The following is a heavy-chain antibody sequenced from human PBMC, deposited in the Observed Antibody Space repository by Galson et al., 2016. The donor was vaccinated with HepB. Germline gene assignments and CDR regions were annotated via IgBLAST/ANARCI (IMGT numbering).Heavy chain of an antibody. CDR1: GGSISSGGYS. V-gene: IGHV4-31*03. Sequence: TLSLTCTVSGGSISSGGYSWSWIRQHPGKGLEWIGYIYYSGGTDYNPSLKSRLTISVDTSKTQFSLRLTSVTAADTAVSYCARIRARGHNWFDPWGQGTLVTVSS. J-gene: IGHJ5*02. CDR3: ARIRARGHNWFDP. CDR2: IYYSGGT.